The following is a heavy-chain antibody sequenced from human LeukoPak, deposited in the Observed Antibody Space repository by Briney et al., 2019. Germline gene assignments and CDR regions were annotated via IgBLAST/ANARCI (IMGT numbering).Heavy chain of an antibody. CDR2: INHSGST. CDR3: ARGDTAMVSRRSGPLYY. Sequence: GSLRLSCAASGFTFSSYWMSWVRQPPGKGLEWIGEINHSGSTNYNPSLKSRVTISVDTSKNQFSLKLSSVTAADTAVYYCARGDTAMVSRRSGPLYYWGQGTLVTVSS. J-gene: IGHJ4*02. CDR1: GFTFSSYW. V-gene: IGHV4-34*01. D-gene: IGHD5-18*01.